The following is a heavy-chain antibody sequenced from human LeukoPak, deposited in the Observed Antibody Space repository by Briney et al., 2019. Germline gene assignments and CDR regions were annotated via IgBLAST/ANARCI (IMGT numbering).Heavy chain of an antibody. D-gene: IGHD3-10*01. Sequence: GASVKVSCKASGYTFTSYAMHWVRQAPGQRLEWMGWINAGSGNTKYSQKFQGRVTITRDTSASTAYMELSSLRSEDTAVYYCARVVGLTMVRGVPALGYWGQGTLVTVSS. J-gene: IGHJ4*02. CDR3: ARVVGLTMVRGVPALGY. CDR2: INAGSGNT. CDR1: GYTFTSYA. V-gene: IGHV1-3*01.